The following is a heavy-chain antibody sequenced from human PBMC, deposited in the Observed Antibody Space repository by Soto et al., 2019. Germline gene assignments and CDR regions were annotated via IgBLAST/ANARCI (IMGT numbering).Heavy chain of an antibody. Sequence: GGSLRLSCAASGFTFISYGMHWVRQAPGKGLEWVTVIWYDGSNKYYADSVKGRFTISRDNSKNTLYLQINSLRAEDSAVYYCAREGYQLRYYFDYWGQGTLVTVSS. V-gene: IGHV3-33*01. CDR2: IWYDGSNK. CDR1: GFTFISYG. J-gene: IGHJ4*02. CDR3: AREGYQLRYYFDY. D-gene: IGHD2-2*01.